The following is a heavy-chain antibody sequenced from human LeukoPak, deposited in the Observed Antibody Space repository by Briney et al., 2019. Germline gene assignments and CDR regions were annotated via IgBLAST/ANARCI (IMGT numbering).Heavy chain of an antibody. CDR3: AREDGVSKKPFDY. D-gene: IGHD1-14*01. J-gene: IGHJ4*02. V-gene: IGHV1-69*04. Sequence: SVKVCCKASGGTFSSYGISWVRQAPGQGLEWMGRIIPIFGIANYAQKFQGRVTITADKSTSTAYMELSSLRSEDTAVYYCAREDGVSKKPFDYWGQGTLVTVSS. CDR1: GGTFSSYG. CDR2: IIPIFGIA.